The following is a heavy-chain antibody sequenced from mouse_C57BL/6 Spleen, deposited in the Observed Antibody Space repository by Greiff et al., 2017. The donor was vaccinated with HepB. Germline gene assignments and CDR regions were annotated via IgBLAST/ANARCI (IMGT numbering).Heavy chain of an antibody. CDR3: ARKGDHYYGSSPFAY. V-gene: IGHV1-82*01. Sequence: VQLQQSGPELVKPGASVKISCKASGYAFSSSWMNWVKQRPGKGLEWIGRIYPGDGDTNYNGKFKGKATLTADKSSSTAYMQLSSLTSEDSAVYFCARKGDHYYGSSPFAYWGQGTLVTVSA. CDR1: GYAFSSSW. J-gene: IGHJ3*01. D-gene: IGHD1-1*01. CDR2: IYPGDGDT.